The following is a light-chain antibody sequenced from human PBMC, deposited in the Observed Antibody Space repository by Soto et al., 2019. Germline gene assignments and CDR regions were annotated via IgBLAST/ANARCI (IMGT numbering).Light chain of an antibody. J-gene: IGLJ2*01. CDR3: TSYTTTNTLA. CDR2: DVN. CDR1: SRDIGSSPY. Sequence: QSALTQPASVSGSPGQSITISCTGTSRDIGSSPYVSWYQQYPGKAPKCMIYDVNNRPSGVSNRFSGSKSGNTASLSIPGPQAEDEAVYYCTSYTTTNTLALGGGTKLTVL. V-gene: IGLV2-14*03.